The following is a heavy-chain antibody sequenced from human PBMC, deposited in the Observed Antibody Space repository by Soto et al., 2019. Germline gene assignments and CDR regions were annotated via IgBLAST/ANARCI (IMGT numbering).Heavy chain of an antibody. V-gene: IGHV4-59*08. Sequence: QVQLQESGPGLVKPSETLSLTCTVSGGSISTYYWSWIRQPPGKGLEWIGYIYYSGSTNYNPSLKSRVTISVDTSKNHSSLKLSSVTAADTAVYYCARKYCSGGSCYENWFDPWGQGTLVTVSS. CDR2: IYYSGST. J-gene: IGHJ5*02. CDR1: GGSISTYY. CDR3: ARKYCSGGSCYENWFDP. D-gene: IGHD2-15*01.